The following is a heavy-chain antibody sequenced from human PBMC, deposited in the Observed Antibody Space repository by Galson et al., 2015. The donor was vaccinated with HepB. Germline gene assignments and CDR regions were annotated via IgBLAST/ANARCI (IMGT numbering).Heavy chain of an antibody. D-gene: IGHD2-15*01. V-gene: IGHV3-21*01. Sequence: SLRLSCAASGFTFSSYWMRWVRQVPGKGLVWVSRISSSSYIYYADSVKGRFTISRDNAKTSLYLQMNGLRAEDTAVYYCAREIGGTSYYFDYWGQGTLVTVTS. CDR2: ISSSSYI. CDR1: GFTFSSYW. CDR3: AREIGGTSYYFDY. J-gene: IGHJ4*02.